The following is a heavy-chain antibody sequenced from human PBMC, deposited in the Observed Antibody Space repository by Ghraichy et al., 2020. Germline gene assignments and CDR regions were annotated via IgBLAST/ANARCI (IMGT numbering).Heavy chain of an antibody. CDR2: ISSSSSYI. J-gene: IGHJ4*02. CDR3: ASGLSFWSVSHYFDY. CDR1: GFTFSSYS. V-gene: IGHV3-21*01. D-gene: IGHD3-3*01. Sequence: GGSLRLSCAASGFTFSSYSMNWVRQAPGKGLEWVSSISSSSSYIYYADSVKGRFTISRDNAKNSLYLQMNSLRAEDTAVYYCASGLSFWSVSHYFDYWGQGTLVTVSS.